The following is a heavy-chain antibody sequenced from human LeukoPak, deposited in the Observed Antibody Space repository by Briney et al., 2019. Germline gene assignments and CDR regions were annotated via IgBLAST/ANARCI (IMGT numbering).Heavy chain of an antibody. Sequence: ASVKVSCNTSGYTFASYYIHWVRQAPGQGPEWMGIIDPSGGSAGYAQNFQGRVTVTRDTSTSTVYMELSSLRSEDTAVYYCARGMVRGVIRGSFDYWGQGTPVTVSS. CDR1: GYTFASYY. V-gene: IGHV1-46*01. D-gene: IGHD3-10*01. CDR3: ARGMVRGVIRGSFDY. J-gene: IGHJ4*02. CDR2: IDPSGGSA.